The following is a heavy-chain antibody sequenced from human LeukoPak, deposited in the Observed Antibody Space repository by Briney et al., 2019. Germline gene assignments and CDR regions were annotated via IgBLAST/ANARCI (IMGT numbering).Heavy chain of an antibody. CDR3: ARGPLPPYGRTGYFDL. J-gene: IGHJ2*01. D-gene: IGHD3-10*01. CDR2: INHSGST. Sequence: SETLSLPCAVYGGSFSGYYWSWIRQPPGKGLEWIGEINHSGSTNYNPSLKSRVTISVDTSKNQFSLKLSSVTAADTAVYYCARGPLPPYGRTGYFDLWGRGTLVTVSS. CDR1: GGSFSGYY. V-gene: IGHV4-34*01.